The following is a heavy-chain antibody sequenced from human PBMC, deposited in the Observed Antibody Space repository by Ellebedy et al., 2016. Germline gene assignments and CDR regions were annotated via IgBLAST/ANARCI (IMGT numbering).Heavy chain of an antibody. Sequence: GESLKISCAASGFTFSSYAMSWVRQAPGKGLEWVSAISGSGGSTYYADSVKGRFTISRDNSKNTLYLQMNSLRAEDTAVYYCAKDATSARGFPTSGSYYDYWGQGTLVTVSS. D-gene: IGHD1-26*01. V-gene: IGHV3-23*01. CDR3: AKDATSARGFPTSGSYYDY. CDR2: ISGSGGST. J-gene: IGHJ4*02. CDR1: GFTFSSYA.